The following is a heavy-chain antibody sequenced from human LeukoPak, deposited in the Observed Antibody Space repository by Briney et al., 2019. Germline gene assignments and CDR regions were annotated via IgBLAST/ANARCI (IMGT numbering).Heavy chain of an antibody. CDR1: GFTFSSYW. Sequence: GGSLRLSCAASGFTFSSYWMHWVRQAPGKGLVWVSRIKSDGGTNYADSVKGRFTISRDNAKNTLSLQMNSLRAEDTGVYYCARAPSEIGGYYPEYFRHWGQGTLVAVSS. J-gene: IGHJ1*01. CDR2: IKSDGGT. D-gene: IGHD3-22*01. CDR3: ARAPSEIGGYYPEYFRH. V-gene: IGHV3-74*01.